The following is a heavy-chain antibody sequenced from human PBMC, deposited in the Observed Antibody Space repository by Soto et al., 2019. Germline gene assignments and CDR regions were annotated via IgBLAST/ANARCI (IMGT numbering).Heavy chain of an antibody. J-gene: IGHJ6*02. D-gene: IGHD3-22*01. CDR2: ISPYDDDT. V-gene: IGHV1-18*01. CDR3: ARGGYYDSSGSRNYHYYGMDV. Sequence: RASVKVSCKASGYTFSSYGISWVRQAPGQGLEWLGWISPYDDDTKYAQNLQGRVRMTTDTSTRTVYMELRSLRSDDTAIYYCARGGYYDSSGSRNYHYYGMDVWGQGTTVTVSS. CDR1: GYTFSSYG.